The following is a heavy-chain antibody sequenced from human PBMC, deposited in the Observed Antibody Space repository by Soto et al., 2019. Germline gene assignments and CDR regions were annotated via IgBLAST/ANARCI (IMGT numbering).Heavy chain of an antibody. Sequence: PGGSLRLSCVGSGFTFSTYSINWVRQAPGKGLEWVSSISSRSDIYYADSVKGRFTISRDNAKNSVYLQMNSLRAEDTAVYYCAREYPAWPLAYGLDVWGQGTKVTVSS. J-gene: IGHJ6*02. CDR2: ISSRSDI. CDR3: AREYPAWPLAYGLDV. V-gene: IGHV3-21*01. CDR1: GFTFSTYS.